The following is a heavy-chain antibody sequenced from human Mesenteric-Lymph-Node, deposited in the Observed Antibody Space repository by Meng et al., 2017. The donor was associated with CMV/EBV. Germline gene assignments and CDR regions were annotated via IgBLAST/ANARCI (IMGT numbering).Heavy chain of an antibody. CDR2: IKQDGSEK. CDR1: GFTFNRYG. Sequence: GGSLRLSCTGSGFTFNRYGMHWVRQTPGKGLEWVANIKQDGSEKYYVDSVKGRFTISRDNSMNRLYLQMNSLRPEDTGVYYCGRDPHDFWSGKNWCDSWGQGTLVTVSS. V-gene: IGHV3-7*01. D-gene: IGHD3-3*01. J-gene: IGHJ5*01. CDR3: GRDPHDFWSGKNWCDS.